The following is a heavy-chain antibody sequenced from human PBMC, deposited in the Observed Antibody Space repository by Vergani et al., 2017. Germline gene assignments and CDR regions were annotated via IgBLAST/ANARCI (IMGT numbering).Heavy chain of an antibody. J-gene: IGHJ4*02. CDR1: GFTFSSYA. Sequence: EVQLLESGGGLVQPGGSLRLSCAASGFTFSSYAMSWVRQAPGKGLEWVSAISGSGGSTYYADTVKGRFTISRDNSKNTLYLQMNRLRDEDTAVYYCAKDYADSSGYWDYWGQGPLVTVSS. CDR2: ISGSGGST. CDR3: AKDYADSSGYWDY. V-gene: IGHV3-23*01. D-gene: IGHD3-22*01.